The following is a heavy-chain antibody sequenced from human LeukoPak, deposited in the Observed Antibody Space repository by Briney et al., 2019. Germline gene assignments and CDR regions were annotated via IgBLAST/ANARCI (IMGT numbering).Heavy chain of an antibody. V-gene: IGHV3-23*01. J-gene: IGHJ4*02. CDR1: GFTFSSYA. Sequence: GGSLRLSCAASGFTFSSYAMSWVRQAPGKGLGWVSAISGSGGSTYYADSVKGRFTISRDNSKNTLYLQMNSLRAEDTAVYYCAKNMMPIVVVPAAAFDYWGQGTLVTVSS. D-gene: IGHD2-2*01. CDR2: ISGSGGST. CDR3: AKNMMPIVVVPAAAFDY.